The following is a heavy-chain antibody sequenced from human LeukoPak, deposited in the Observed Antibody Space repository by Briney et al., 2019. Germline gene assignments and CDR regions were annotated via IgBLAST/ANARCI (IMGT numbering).Heavy chain of an antibody. V-gene: IGHV3-9*01. J-gene: IGHJ4*02. CDR1: GFIFDDYA. D-gene: IGHD6-6*01. CDR3: AKDTLAHIAARSSFDY. Sequence: PGRSLRLSCAASGFIFDDYAMHWVRHAPGKGLEWVSGISWNSGSIGYADSVKGRFTISRDNAKNSLYLQMNSLRAEDTALYYCAKDTLAHIAARSSFDYWGQGTLVTVSS. CDR2: ISWNSGSI.